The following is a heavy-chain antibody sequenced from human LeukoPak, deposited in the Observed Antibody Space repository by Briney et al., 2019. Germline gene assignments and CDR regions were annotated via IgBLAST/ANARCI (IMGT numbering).Heavy chain of an antibody. Sequence: GGSLRLSCAASGFTFSSYGIHWVRQAPGKGLEWVAFIQSDGSHTYYADSLKGRFTISRDNSKNTLYLQMNSLRAEDTAVYFCARDSPGYGGDDFDYWGQGTLVTVSS. D-gene: IGHD4-23*01. CDR1: GFTFSSYG. J-gene: IGHJ4*02. CDR2: IQSDGSHT. CDR3: ARDSPGYGGDDFDY. V-gene: IGHV3-30*02.